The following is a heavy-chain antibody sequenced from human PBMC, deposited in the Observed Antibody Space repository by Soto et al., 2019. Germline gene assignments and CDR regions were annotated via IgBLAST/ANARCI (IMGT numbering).Heavy chain of an antibody. CDR1: GFTLSTSGVS. D-gene: IGHD1-26*01. CDR2: SYWDDDK. V-gene: IGHV2-5*02. Sequence: QITLKESGPTLVKPTQTLTLTCTSSGFTLSTSGVSVGWIRQPPGKALEWLALSYWDDDKRYSPSLKSRLTITKDTSKNQLVRTMTNMDPVDTATYYCAHSALQKGDFDYWGQGTLVTVSS. J-gene: IGHJ4*02. CDR3: AHSALQKGDFDY.